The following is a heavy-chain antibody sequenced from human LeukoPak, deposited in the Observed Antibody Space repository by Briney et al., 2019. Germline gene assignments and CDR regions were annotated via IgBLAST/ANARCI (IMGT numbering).Heavy chain of an antibody. Sequence: SQTLSLTCTVSGGSISSGGYYWSWIRQPPGKGLEWIGYIYYSGSTNYNPSLKSRVTISVDTSKNQFPLKLSSVTAADTAVYYCARYCPRLGAPDAFDTWGQGTMVTVSS. CDR2: IYYSGST. D-gene: IGHD3-16*01. CDR3: ARYCPRLGAPDAFDT. V-gene: IGHV4-61*08. CDR1: GGSISSGGYY. J-gene: IGHJ3*02.